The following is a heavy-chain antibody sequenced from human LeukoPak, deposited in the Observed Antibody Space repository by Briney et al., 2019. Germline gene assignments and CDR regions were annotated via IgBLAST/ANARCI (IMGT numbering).Heavy chain of an antibody. Sequence: GGSLRLSCVASGFTFSSYWISWVRQAPGNGLDWVANIKKDGSEKYYVDSVKGRFTISRDNAKKSLYLQMNSLGAEDTAVYYCARHLSGITGYTYGRGIDYWGQGTLLTVSS. V-gene: IGHV3-7*01. CDR1: GFTFSSYW. D-gene: IGHD5-18*01. J-gene: IGHJ4*02. CDR2: IKKDGSEK. CDR3: ARHLSGITGYTYGRGIDY.